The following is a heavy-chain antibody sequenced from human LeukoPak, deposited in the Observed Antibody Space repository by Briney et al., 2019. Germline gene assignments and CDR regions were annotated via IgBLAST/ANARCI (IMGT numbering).Heavy chain of an antibody. Sequence: GGSLRLSCAASGFTFRSYGMTWVRQAPGEGLEWVSAISGSGGSTYYADSVKGQSTISRDNSKNTLYLQMNSLRAEDTAVYYCAKYGLAGSDRYHDASDIWGQGTVVTVSS. J-gene: IGHJ3*02. CDR2: ISGSGGST. V-gene: IGHV3-23*01. CDR3: AKYGLAGSDRYHDASDI. D-gene: IGHD3-10*01. CDR1: GFTFRSYG.